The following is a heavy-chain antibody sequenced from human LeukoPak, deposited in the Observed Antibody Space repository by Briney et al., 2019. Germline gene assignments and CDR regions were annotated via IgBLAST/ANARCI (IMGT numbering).Heavy chain of an antibody. V-gene: IGHV3-23*01. CDR3: AKLTYYDFWSGYGMDV. Sequence: GGSLRLSCAASGFTFSSYAMSWVRQAPGKGLEWVSAISGSGGSTYYADSVKGRFTISRDSSKNTLYLQMNSLRAEDTAVYYCAKLTYYDFWSGYGMDVWGQGTTVTVSS. J-gene: IGHJ6*02. D-gene: IGHD3-3*01. CDR2: ISGSGGST. CDR1: GFTFSSYA.